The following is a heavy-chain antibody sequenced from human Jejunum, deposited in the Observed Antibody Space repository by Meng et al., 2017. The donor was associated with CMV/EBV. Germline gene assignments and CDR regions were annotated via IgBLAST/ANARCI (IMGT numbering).Heavy chain of an antibody. Sequence: GQLVQSGSELKQPGASVKASCRPSGYTFTSYAINWVRQAPGQGPDWMGWIDPNTGNPTYDQGFTGRFVFSLDTSVSTAYLQINSLRADDTAVYYCARDSPLDGYSLLDYWGQGTLVTVSS. CDR2: IDPNTGNP. CDR3: ARDSPLDGYSLLDY. J-gene: IGHJ4*02. D-gene: IGHD5-24*01. V-gene: IGHV7-4-1*02. CDR1: GYTFTSYA.